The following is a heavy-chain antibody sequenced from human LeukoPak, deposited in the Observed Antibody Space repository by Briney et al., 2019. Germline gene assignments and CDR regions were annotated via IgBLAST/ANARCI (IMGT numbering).Heavy chain of an antibody. CDR1: GFTFSSYS. D-gene: IGHD1-26*01. Sequence: PGGSLRLSCAASGFTFSSYSMNWVRQAPGKGLEWVSYISSSSSTIYYADSVKGRFTISRDNAKNSPYLQMNSLRAEDTAVYYYARADGSYVDYWGQGTLVTVSS. V-gene: IGHV3-48*01. J-gene: IGHJ4*02. CDR2: ISSSSSTI. CDR3: ARADGSYVDY.